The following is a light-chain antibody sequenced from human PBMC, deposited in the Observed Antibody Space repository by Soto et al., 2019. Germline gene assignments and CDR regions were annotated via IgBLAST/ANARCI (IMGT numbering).Light chain of an antibody. CDR2: GNS. J-gene: IGLJ3*02. CDR1: SSSIGAAYA. CDR3: HSYDISLSASV. V-gene: IGLV1-40*01. Sequence: QAVVTQPPSVSGAPGQRVTISCTGSSSSIGAAYAVHWYQQLPGTAPKLLIYGNSNRPSGVPDRFSGSKSGTSASLAITGLQAEDEADYYCHSYDISLSASVFGGGTKLTVL.